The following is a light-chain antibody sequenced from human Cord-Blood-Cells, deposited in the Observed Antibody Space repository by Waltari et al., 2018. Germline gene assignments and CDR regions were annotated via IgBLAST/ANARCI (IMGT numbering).Light chain of an antibody. CDR3: NSRDSSGNHLV. Sequence: SSELTQDPAVSVALGQAVRITCQGDSLRSSYASWYQQKPGQAPVLVIYGKNNPPSGIPDRFSGSSSGNTASLTITGAQAEDEADYYCNSRDSSGNHLVFGGGTKLTVL. V-gene: IGLV3-19*01. CDR2: GKN. CDR1: SLRSSY. J-gene: IGLJ2*01.